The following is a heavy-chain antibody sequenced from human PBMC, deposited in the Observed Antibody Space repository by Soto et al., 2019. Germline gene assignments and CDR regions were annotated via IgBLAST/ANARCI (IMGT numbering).Heavy chain of an antibody. CDR3: ATWRGREDEY. Sequence: PGGSLRLSCAASGFTVSTNYMSWVRQAPAKGLEWVSILYSGGSTYYTDSVKGRFTISRDNSKNILYLQMDSLRAEDTAVYYCATWRGREDEYWGKGTLVTVSS. D-gene: IGHD3-10*01. J-gene: IGHJ4*02. CDR2: LYSGGST. V-gene: IGHV3-53*01. CDR1: GFTVSTNY.